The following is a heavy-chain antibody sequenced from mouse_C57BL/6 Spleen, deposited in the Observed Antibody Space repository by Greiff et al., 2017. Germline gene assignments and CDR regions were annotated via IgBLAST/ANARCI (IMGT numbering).Heavy chain of an antibody. CDR3: AQSSYGAY. D-gene: IGHD1-1*01. CDR2: ISSGSSTI. CDR1: GFTFSDYG. Sequence: EVKLMEPGGGLVKPGGSLKLSCAASGFTFSDYGMHWVRQAPEKGLEWVAYISSGSSTIYYADTVKGRFTISRDNAKNTLFLQMTSLRSEDTAMYYCAQSSYGAYWGQGTLVTVSA. V-gene: IGHV5-17*01. J-gene: IGHJ3*01.